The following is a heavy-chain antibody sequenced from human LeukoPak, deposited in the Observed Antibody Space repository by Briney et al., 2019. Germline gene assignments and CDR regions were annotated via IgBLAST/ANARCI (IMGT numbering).Heavy chain of an antibody. D-gene: IGHD6-6*01. V-gene: IGHV1-2*02. CDR1: GYTFTGYY. CDR3: ARGQLVNAFDI. J-gene: IGHJ3*02. Sequence: ASVKVSCKASGYTFTGYYMHWVRQAPGQGLEWMGWINPNSGGTNYAQKFQGRVTITRNTSISTAYMELSSLRSEDTAVYYCARGQLVNAFDIWGQGTMVTVSS. CDR2: INPNSGGT.